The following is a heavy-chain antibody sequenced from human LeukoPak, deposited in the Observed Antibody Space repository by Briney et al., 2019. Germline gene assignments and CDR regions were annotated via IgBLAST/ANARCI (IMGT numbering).Heavy chain of an antibody. CDR1: GFTFSSYA. Sequence: GSLRLSCAASGFTFSSYAMSWVRQAPGKGLEWIGEINHSGSTNYNPSLKSRVTISVDTSKNQFSLKLSSVTAADTAVYYCARGRPSMVQKLRYRVHAFDIWGQGTMVTVSS. CDR2: INHSGST. J-gene: IGHJ3*02. CDR3: ARGRPSMVQKLRYRVHAFDI. D-gene: IGHD3-9*01. V-gene: IGHV4-34*01.